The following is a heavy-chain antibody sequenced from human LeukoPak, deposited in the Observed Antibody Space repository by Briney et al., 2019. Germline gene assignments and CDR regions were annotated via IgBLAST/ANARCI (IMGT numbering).Heavy chain of an antibody. J-gene: IGHJ4*02. V-gene: IGHV4-4*09. CDR3: ARRRNSGWYYFDY. CDR1: GGSISSYY. CDR2: IYTSGST. Sequence: ASETLSLTCTVSGGSISSYYWSWIRQPPGKGLEWIGYIYTSGSTNYNPSLKSRVTISVDTSKNQFSLKLSSVTAADTAVYYCARRRNSGWYYFDYWGQGSLVPVSS. D-gene: IGHD6-19*01.